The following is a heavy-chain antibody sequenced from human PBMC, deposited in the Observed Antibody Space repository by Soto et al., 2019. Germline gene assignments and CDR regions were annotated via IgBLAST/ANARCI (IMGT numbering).Heavy chain of an antibody. J-gene: IGHJ6*03. Sequence: VLPKRLCYTAAEGTCGNYGGSWVRKDTGKGLEWVSAISGSGGSTYYADSVKGRFTISRDNSKSTLYLQMNSLRAEDTAVYYCAGSENYYGSGSYYYYYYMDVWGKGPMVNVSS. D-gene: IGHD3-10*01. CDR3: AGSENYYGSGSYYYYYYMDV. CDR2: ISGSGGST. V-gene: IGHV3-23*01. CDR1: EGTCGNYG.